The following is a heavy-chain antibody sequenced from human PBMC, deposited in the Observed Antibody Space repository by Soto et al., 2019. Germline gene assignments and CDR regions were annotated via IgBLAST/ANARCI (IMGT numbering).Heavy chain of an antibody. V-gene: IGHV3-20*01. J-gene: IGHJ3*01. CDR2: VNWNSVTT. Sequence: EVQLVETGGGVVRPGGSLRLSCAASGFTFDHYGMTWVRQAPGRSLEWVAGVNWNSVTTGYGDAVKGRFTAHRDNAKNALYWEMSSLRSEDTAIYDCARGLEAFDLWGQGTGVTVSS. CDR1: GFTFDHYG. CDR3: ARGLEAFDL.